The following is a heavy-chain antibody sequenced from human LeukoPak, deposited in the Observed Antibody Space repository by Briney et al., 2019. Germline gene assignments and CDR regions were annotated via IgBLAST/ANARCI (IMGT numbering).Heavy chain of an antibody. CDR1: GFTFSSYS. Sequence: PGGSLRLSCAASGFTFSSYSVNWVRQAPGKGLEWVSSISSSSSYIYYADSVKGRFTISRDNAKNSLYLQMNSLRAEDTAVYYCARAMVGYGLDYFDYWGQGTLVTVSS. CDR2: ISSSSSYI. CDR3: ARAMVGYGLDYFDY. D-gene: IGHD5-12*01. V-gene: IGHV3-21*01. J-gene: IGHJ4*02.